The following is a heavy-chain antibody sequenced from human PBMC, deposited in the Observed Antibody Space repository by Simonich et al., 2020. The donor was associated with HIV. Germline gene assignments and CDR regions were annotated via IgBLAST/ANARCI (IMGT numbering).Heavy chain of an antibody. CDR2: IYHSGST. V-gene: IGHV4-4*02. Sequence: QVQLQESGPGLVKPSGTLSLTCAVSGGSISRSNWWSWVRQPPGKGLEWIGEIYHSGSTKYNPSLKSRVSISVDKSKNEFSLKLSSVTAADTAVYFCARLFNWNDGSTFDIWGQGTMVTVSS. J-gene: IGHJ3*02. CDR3: ARLFNWNDGSTFDI. CDR1: GGSISRSNW. D-gene: IGHD1-20*01.